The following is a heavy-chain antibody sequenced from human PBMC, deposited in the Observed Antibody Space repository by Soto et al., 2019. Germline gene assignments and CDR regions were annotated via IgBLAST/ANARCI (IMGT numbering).Heavy chain of an antibody. Sequence: GSLRLSCAASGFTFSSYAMSWVRQAPGKGLEWVSAISGSGGSTYYADSVKGRFTISRDNSKNTLYLQMNSLRAEDTAVYYCASGGARVAGNNYYYYGMDVWGQGTTVTVSS. D-gene: IGHD6-19*01. V-gene: IGHV3-23*01. J-gene: IGHJ6*02. CDR1: GFTFSSYA. CDR3: ASGGARVAGNNYYYYGMDV. CDR2: ISGSGGST.